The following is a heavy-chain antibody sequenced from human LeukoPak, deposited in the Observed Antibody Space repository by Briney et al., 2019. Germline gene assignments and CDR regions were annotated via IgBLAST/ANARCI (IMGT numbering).Heavy chain of an antibody. CDR1: GFTLSDNF. CDR3: VARLRGVSY. CDR2: SRNKVNNYNT. J-gene: IGHJ4*02. V-gene: IGHV3-72*01. D-gene: IGHD3-10*01. Sequence: GGSLRLACAASGFTLSDNFMDWVRQAPGKGLEWVGRSRNKVNNYNTEYAASVKGRFTISRDDSNNSLYLQMSSLKTEDTAVDFCVARLRGVSYWGQGTLVTVSS.